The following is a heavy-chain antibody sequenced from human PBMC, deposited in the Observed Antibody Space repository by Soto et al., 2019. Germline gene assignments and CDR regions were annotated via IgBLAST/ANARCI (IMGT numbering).Heavy chain of an antibody. CDR2: MNPNSGNT. CDR1: GYTFTSYD. Sequence: ASVKVSCKASGYTFTSYDINWVRQATGQGLEWMGWMNPNSGNTGYAQKFQGRVTMTRNTSISTAYMELSSLRSEDTAVYYCARVPSGNPEWLLYPGLNWFDPWGQGTLVTVSS. D-gene: IGHD3-3*01. V-gene: IGHV1-8*01. J-gene: IGHJ5*02. CDR3: ARVPSGNPEWLLYPGLNWFDP.